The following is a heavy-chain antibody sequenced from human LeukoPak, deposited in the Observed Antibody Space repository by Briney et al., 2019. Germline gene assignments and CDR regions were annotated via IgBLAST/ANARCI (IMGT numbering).Heavy chain of an antibody. Sequence: SETLSLTCTVSGGSISSYYWSWIRQPPGKGLEWIGYIYYSGSTNYNPSLKSRVTISVDTSKNQFSLKLSSVTAADTVVYYCACYGDYDYWFDPWGQGTLVTVSS. V-gene: IGHV4-59*01. CDR2: IYYSGST. CDR3: ACYGDYDYWFDP. J-gene: IGHJ5*02. D-gene: IGHD4-17*01. CDR1: GGSISSYY.